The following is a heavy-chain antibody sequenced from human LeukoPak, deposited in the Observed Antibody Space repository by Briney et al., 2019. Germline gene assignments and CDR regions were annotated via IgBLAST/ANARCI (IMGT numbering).Heavy chain of an antibody. CDR2: IYRDGST. D-gene: IGHD5-18*01. Sequence: GGSLRLSCAISGFTVSSNYMSWVRQAPGKGLEWVSVIYRDGSTYYADSVKGRFTISRDNSKNTVYLQMNGLRAEDTAVYYCATRPVDTTMIYYFDYWGQGSLVTVSS. CDR1: GFTVSSNY. CDR3: ATRPVDTTMIYYFDY. V-gene: IGHV3-53*01. J-gene: IGHJ4*02.